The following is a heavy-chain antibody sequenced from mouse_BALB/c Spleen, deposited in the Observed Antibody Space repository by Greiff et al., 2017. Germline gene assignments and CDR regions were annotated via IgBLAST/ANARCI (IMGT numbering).Heavy chain of an antibody. Sequence: EVNVVESGGGLVKPGGSLKLSCAASGFTFSDYYMYWVRQTPEKRLEWVATISDGGSYTYYQDSVKGRFTISRDNAKNNLYLQMSSLKSEDTAMYYGARGMFAYWGQGTLVTVSA. CDR2: ISDGGSYT. CDR3: ARGMFAY. CDR1: GFTFSDYY. V-gene: IGHV5-4*02. J-gene: IGHJ3*01.